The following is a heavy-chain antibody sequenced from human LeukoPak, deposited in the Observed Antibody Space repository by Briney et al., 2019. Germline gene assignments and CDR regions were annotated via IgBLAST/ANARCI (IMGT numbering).Heavy chain of an antibody. J-gene: IGHJ6*02. Sequence: GGSLRLSCAASGFTFGRYGMHWVRQAPGKGLVWVSRINSDGSSTIYADSVKSRFTISRDNAGNTRNLQMSSLRDETTPVYISARHIGYNTGTTVCSQATT. CDR1: GFTFGRYG. D-gene: IGHD3-3*01. CDR2: INSDGSST. V-gene: IGHV3-74*01. CDR3: ARHIGYNTGTTV.